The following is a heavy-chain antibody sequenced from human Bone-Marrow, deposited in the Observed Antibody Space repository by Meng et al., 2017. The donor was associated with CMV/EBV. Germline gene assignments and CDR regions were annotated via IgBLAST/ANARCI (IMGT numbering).Heavy chain of an antibody. Sequence: SVKVSCKASGGTFSSYAISWVRQAPGQGLEWMGGIIPIFGTANYAQKFQGRVTITTDESTSTAYMELSSLRSEDTAVYYCARSDDDYSPTDYWGQGTLVTSPQ. CDR2: IIPIFGTA. CDR3: ARSDDDYSPTDY. D-gene: IGHD4-11*01. V-gene: IGHV1-69*05. J-gene: IGHJ4*02. CDR1: GGTFSSYA.